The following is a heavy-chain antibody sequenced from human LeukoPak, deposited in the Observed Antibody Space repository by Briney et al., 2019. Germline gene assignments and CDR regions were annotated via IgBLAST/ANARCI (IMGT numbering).Heavy chain of an antibody. Sequence: PSETLSLTCAVYGGSFSGYYWGWIRQPPGRGLEWIGNIYYRGNTFYSPSLKSRVTVSVDTSKNQFSLKLSSVTAADTAIYYCARQSTIAAAKIDPWGQGSLVTVSS. D-gene: IGHD6-25*01. V-gene: IGHV4-34*01. J-gene: IGHJ5*02. CDR1: GGSFSGYY. CDR2: IYYRGNT. CDR3: ARQSTIAAAKIDP.